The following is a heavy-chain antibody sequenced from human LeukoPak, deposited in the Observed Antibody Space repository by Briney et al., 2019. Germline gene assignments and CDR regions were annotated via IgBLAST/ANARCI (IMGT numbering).Heavy chain of an antibody. Sequence: PGVSLRLSCAASGFTFSAFWMHWVRQAPGKGLVWVSRINSDGSSTTYADSVKGRFTVSRDNAKNTLYLQMDSLRAEDSAVYYCARGLVHDTSGYYSDYWGQGILVTVSS. J-gene: IGHJ4*02. CDR1: GFTFSAFW. V-gene: IGHV3-74*01. CDR3: ARGLVHDTSGYYSDY. CDR2: INSDGSST. D-gene: IGHD3-22*01.